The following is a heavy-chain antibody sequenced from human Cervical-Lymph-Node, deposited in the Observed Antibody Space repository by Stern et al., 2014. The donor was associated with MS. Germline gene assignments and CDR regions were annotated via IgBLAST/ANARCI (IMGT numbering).Heavy chain of an antibody. V-gene: IGHV1-46*01. CDR1: GYFFTSYY. CDR3: VRGRVVVWFGGAHSWFDP. CDR2: INPSGGGS. Sequence: VQLVESGAEVKKPGASVKVSCKASGYFFTSYYMHWVRQAPGQGLEWMGIINPSGGGSTYAQKFQGRLTMTRDTSTSTVYMELSSLNSEDTAFYYCVRGRVVVWFGGAHSWFDPWGQGTLVTVSS. D-gene: IGHD3-10*01. J-gene: IGHJ5*02.